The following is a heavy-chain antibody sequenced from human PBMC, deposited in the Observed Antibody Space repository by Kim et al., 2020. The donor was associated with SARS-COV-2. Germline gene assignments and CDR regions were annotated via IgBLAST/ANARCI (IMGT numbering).Heavy chain of an antibody. V-gene: IGHV3-53*01. CDR3: ATSNTAPGGFDY. CDR2: ISGGGNT. D-gene: IGHD5-18*01. CDR1: GFTVNNKY. J-gene: IGHJ4*02. Sequence: GGSLRLSCAASGFTVNNKYMIWVRQAPGKGLEWVSGISGGGNTYNADSVKGRFTISRDNSKNTLYLQMISLRVEDTAVYYCATSNTAPGGFDYWGQGTLVTVSS.